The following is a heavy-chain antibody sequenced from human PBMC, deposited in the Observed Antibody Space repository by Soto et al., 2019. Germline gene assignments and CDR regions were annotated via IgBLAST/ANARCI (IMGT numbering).Heavy chain of an antibody. D-gene: IGHD1-26*01. Sequence: SETLSLTCNVSVGSIRGYYWSWIRQSPGKGLEYVWYIYYRGSTDYNSSLKSRVTMSVDTSRNHFSLKMNSVTAADTAVYYCERQQLLPFYYALDGWGQGTTVTVSS. V-gene: IGHV4-59*01. J-gene: IGHJ6*02. CDR2: IYYRGST. CDR3: ERQQLLPFYYALDG. CDR1: VGSIRGYY.